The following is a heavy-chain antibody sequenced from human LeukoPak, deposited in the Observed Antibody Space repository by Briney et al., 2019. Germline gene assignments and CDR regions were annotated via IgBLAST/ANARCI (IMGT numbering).Heavy chain of an antibody. CDR1: GFTFSSYG. CDR2: IRYDGSNK. D-gene: IGHD1-26*01. CDR3: AKDLGFEWELLPFDC. V-gene: IGHV3-30*02. Sequence: GGSLRLSCAASGFTFSSYGMHWVRQAPGKGLEWVAFIRYDGSNKYYADSVKGRFTISRDNSKNTLYLQMNSLRAEDTAVYYCAKDLGFEWELLPFDCWGQGTLVTVSS. J-gene: IGHJ4*02.